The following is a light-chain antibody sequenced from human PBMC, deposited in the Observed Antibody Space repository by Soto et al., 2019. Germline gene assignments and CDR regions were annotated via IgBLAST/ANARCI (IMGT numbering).Light chain of an antibody. CDR2: KAS. V-gene: IGKV1-5*03. CDR1: QSISPW. Sequence: DIHMTQSPSTLSASVGDRVTITCRASQSISPWLAWYQQKPGKAPTLLIYKASSLEGGVPSRFSGSGSGTDFNITISSLQPDDFATYYCQQYNTYPLTFGGGTKVDIK. CDR3: QQYNTYPLT. J-gene: IGKJ4*01.